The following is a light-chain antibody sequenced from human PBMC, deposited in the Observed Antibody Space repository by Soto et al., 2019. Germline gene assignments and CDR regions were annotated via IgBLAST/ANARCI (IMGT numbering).Light chain of an antibody. V-gene: IGKV1-5*01. CDR2: DAS. CDR1: QSISSW. J-gene: IGKJ2*02. Sequence: DIQMTQSPSPLSASVGDRVTITCRASQSISSWLAWYQQKPGKAPKLLIYDASSLESGVPSRFSGSGSETEFTLTISSLQPDDFATYYCQQYNSYPWTFGQGTKLEIK. CDR3: QQYNSYPWT.